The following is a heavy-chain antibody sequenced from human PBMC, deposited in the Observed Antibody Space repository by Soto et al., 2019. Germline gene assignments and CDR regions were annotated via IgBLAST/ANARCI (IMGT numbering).Heavy chain of an antibody. CDR3: ARGYCSSTSWYAGAFDI. V-gene: IGHV3-7*05. D-gene: IGHD2-2*01. Sequence: EVQLVESGGGLVQPGGSLRLSCVASGFTFSSHWMSWVRQAPGKGLEWVANIKQDGSEKYYVDSVKGRFTISRDNAKNSLYLQMNSLRAEDTAVFYCARGYCSSTSWYAGAFDIWGQGTMVTVSS. CDR2: IKQDGSEK. J-gene: IGHJ3*02. CDR1: GFTFSSHW.